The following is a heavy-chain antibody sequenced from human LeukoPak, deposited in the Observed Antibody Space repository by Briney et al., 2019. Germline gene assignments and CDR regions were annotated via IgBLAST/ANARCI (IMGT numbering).Heavy chain of an antibody. CDR3: ATERSGGTWFDP. V-gene: IGHV1-46*01. CDR1: GYTFTTYH. CDR2: IDTSDVNT. Sequence: ASVKVSCKASGYTFTTYHMHWVRQAPGQGLEWVGMIDTSDVNTNYAQKFLDRVTMTRDTSTSTVYMELSGLRSYDTAVYYCATERSGGTWFDPWGQGTLVTVSS. D-gene: IGHD2-15*01. J-gene: IGHJ5*02.